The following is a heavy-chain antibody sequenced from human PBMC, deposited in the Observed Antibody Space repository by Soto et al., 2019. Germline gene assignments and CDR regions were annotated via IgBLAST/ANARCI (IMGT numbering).Heavy chain of an antibody. Sequence: XSVKVSCKASGYPFTSYGISWVRQAPGQGLEWMGWISAYNGNTNYAQKLQGRVTMTTDTSTSTAYMELRSLRSDDTAVYYCARVPSPWGSSQSWGVNYYYGMDVWGQGTTVTVSS. CDR2: ISAYNGNT. J-gene: IGHJ6*02. CDR1: GYPFTSYG. D-gene: IGHD6-13*01. V-gene: IGHV1-18*04. CDR3: ARVPSPWGSSQSWGVNYYYGMDV.